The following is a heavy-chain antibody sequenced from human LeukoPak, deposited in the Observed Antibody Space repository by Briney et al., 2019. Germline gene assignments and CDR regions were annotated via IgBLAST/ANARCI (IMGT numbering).Heavy chain of an antibody. Sequence: GESLKISCKGSGYSCSNDWIGSVRQMPGKGLEWMGIIYPGDSDTRYSPSFQGQVTISADKSISTAYLQWSSLEASDTAMYYCARRGCIGGSCYGYWGQGTLVTVSS. CDR2: IYPGDSDT. D-gene: IGHD2-15*01. J-gene: IGHJ4*02. CDR3: ARRGCIGGSCYGY. CDR1: GYSCSNDW. V-gene: IGHV5-51*01.